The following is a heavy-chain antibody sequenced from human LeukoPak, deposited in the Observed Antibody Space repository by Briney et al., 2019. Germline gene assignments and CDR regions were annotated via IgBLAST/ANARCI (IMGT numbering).Heavy chain of an antibody. D-gene: IGHD3-3*01. V-gene: IGHV1-18*01. Sequence: GASVKVSCKASGYTFTSYGISWVRQAPGQGLEWMGWFSAYNGNTNYAQKLQGRVTMTTDTSTSTAYMELRSLRSDDTAVYYCARGGSYDFWSGPGYMDVWGKGTTVTVSS. J-gene: IGHJ6*03. CDR2: FSAYNGNT. CDR1: GYTFTSYG. CDR3: ARGGSYDFWSGPGYMDV.